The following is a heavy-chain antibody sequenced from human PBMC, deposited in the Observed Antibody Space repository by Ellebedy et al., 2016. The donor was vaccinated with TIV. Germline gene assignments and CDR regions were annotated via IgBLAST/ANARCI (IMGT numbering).Heavy chain of an antibody. Sequence: ASVKVSCKTSAYFFTDFAMHWVRQAPGQGLEWMGTINPSGGSTTYAQKLQGRVTMTRDTSTSTVYMELSSLRSEDTAMYYCAREGVPAAMYNWFDPWGQGTLVTVSS. J-gene: IGHJ5*02. CDR1: AYFFTDFA. CDR2: INPSGGST. CDR3: AREGVPAAMYNWFDP. V-gene: IGHV1-46*04. D-gene: IGHD2-2*01.